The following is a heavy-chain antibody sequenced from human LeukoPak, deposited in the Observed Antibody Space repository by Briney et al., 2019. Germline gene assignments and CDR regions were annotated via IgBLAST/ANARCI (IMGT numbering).Heavy chain of an antibody. J-gene: IGHJ1*01. CDR2: IYSGGST. D-gene: IGHD4-17*01. Sequence: PGGSLRLSCAASGFTVSSNYMSWVRQAPGKGLEWVSVIYSGGSTYYADSVKGRFTISRDNFKNTLYLQMSNLRAGDSAVYYCARDPNGDYIGAFDFQRWGLGALVTVSS. CDR1: GFTVSSNY. V-gene: IGHV3-53*01. CDR3: ARDPNGDYIGAFDFQR.